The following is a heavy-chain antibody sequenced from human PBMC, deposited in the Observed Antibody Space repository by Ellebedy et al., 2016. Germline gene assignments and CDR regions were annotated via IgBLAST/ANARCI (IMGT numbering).Heavy chain of an antibody. V-gene: IGHV3-15*01. Sequence: GGSLRLSCEASGFPFSSHAMSWVRQAPGKGLEWVGHIKSKFNGGSADYAAPVKGRFTISRDDSKDTVYLQMNSLRAEDTAIYYCAKDLQGTLADYFDYWGQGTLVTVSS. CDR3: AKDLQGTLADYFDY. CDR1: GFPFSSHA. CDR2: IKSKFNGGSA. D-gene: IGHD6-19*01. J-gene: IGHJ4*02.